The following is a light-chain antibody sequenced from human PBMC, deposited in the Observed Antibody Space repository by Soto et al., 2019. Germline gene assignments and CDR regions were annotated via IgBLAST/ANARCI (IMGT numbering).Light chain of an antibody. CDR3: CSYTTSNTRQIV. V-gene: IGLV2-14*03. CDR2: DVS. Sequence: QSALTQPASVSGSPGHSITISCTGTSSDVGGYNYVSWYQHHPGKAPKLMIYDVSNRPSGVSNRFSGPKSGNTASLTISGLQPEDEADYYCCSYTTSNTRQIVFGTGTKVTVL. J-gene: IGLJ1*01. CDR1: SSDVGGYNY.